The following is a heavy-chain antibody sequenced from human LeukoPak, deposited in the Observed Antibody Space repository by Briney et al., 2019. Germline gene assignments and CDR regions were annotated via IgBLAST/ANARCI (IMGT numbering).Heavy chain of an antibody. CDR1: GGSISSYY. Sequence: SETLSLTCTVSGGSISSYYWSWIRQPAGKGLEWIGRIYTSGSTNYNPSLKSRVTMSVDTSKNQFSLKLSSVTAADTAAYYCARGGDYYDSSGYQFGYWGQGTLVTVSS. J-gene: IGHJ4*02. CDR3: ARGGDYYDSSGYQFGY. CDR2: IYTSGST. V-gene: IGHV4-4*07. D-gene: IGHD3-22*01.